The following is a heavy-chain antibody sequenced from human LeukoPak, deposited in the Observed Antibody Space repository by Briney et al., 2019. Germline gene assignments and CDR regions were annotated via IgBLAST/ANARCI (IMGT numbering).Heavy chain of an antibody. J-gene: IGHJ6*02. V-gene: IGHV3-23*01. CDR2: LSGSGGTT. CDR1: GFIFSSYA. CDR3: AKRISGSVWFYYGLDV. D-gene: IGHD6-25*01. Sequence: GGSLRLSCVASGFIFSSYAMNWVRQAPGKGLEWVSGLSGSGGTTYYADSVKGRFTISRDNSRNTLYLQMNSLRADDTAVYYCAKRISGSVWFYYGLDVWGQGTTVTVSS.